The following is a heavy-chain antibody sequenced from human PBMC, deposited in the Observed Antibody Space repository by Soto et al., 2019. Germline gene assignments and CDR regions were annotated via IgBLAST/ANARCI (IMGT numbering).Heavy chain of an antibody. CDR2: ISESSGTR. CDR3: ARDLASGGN. Sequence: EVQLVESGGGLIQPGGSLRLSCSASGFTFSTYPMNWVRQAPGKGLELVSYISESSGTRYYADSVKGRFTISRDNAKNSLYLQMNTLRVEDTAVYYCARDLASGGNWGQGTLVTVSS. V-gene: IGHV3-48*03. J-gene: IGHJ4*02. CDR1: GFTFSTYP. D-gene: IGHD6-13*01.